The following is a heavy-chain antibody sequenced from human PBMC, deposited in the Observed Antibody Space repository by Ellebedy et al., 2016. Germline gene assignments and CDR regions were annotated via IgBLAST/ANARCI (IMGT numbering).Heavy chain of an antibody. CDR1: GFTFSSYS. D-gene: IGHD3-16*01. CDR2: ISSSSSYI. J-gene: IGHJ4*02. Sequence: GESLKISXAASGFTFSSYSMNWVRQAPGKGLEWVSSISSSSSYIYYADSVKGRFTISRDNAKNSLYLQMNSLRVEDTAVYYCARALIGGKNYWGQGTLVTVSS. V-gene: IGHV3-21*04. CDR3: ARALIGGKNY.